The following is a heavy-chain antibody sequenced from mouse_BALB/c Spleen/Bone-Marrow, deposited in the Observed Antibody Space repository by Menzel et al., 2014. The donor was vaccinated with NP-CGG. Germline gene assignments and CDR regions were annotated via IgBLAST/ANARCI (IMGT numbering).Heavy chain of an antibody. CDR1: GYTFTSYW. CDR2: LDLSDSYT. J-gene: IGHJ4*01. Sequence: QVQLQQSGAELVKPGASVKMSCKASGYTFTSYWMHRVKQRPGQGLEWIGVLDLSDSYTTYNQKFKGKATLTVDTSSNTAYMQLSSLTSEDSAVYYCTRGANPYYYTMDYWGQGTSVTVSS. CDR3: TRGANPYYYTMDY. D-gene: IGHD4-1*01. V-gene: IGHV1S127*01.